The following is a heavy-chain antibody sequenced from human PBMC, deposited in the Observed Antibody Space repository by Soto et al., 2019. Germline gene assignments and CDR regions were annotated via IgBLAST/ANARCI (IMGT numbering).Heavy chain of an antibody. J-gene: IGHJ4*02. CDR3: ARGIDTSSLDY. Sequence: QVQLQESGPGLVKPSGTLSLTCGVSSGSISSSHWWSWVRQSPGKGLEWIGKIYHSGTTNYNPSLKSRVTISIDKSKNQFSLRLSSVTAADTAVYYCARGIDTSSLDYCGQGALVTVSS. CDR1: SGSISSSHW. D-gene: IGHD6-13*01. V-gene: IGHV4-4*02. CDR2: IYHSGTT.